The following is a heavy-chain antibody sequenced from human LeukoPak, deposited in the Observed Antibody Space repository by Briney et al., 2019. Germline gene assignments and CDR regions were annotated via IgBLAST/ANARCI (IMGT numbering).Heavy chain of an antibody. Sequence: NPSGSLTLSCAASGSSFSSFQCNWVRQAPAKGLEWVSSISSSSSYIYYADSVKGRFTISRDNAKNSLYLQMNSLRAEDTAVYYCARVTEAPYYFDYWGQGTLVTVSS. CDR3: ARVTEAPYYFDY. CDR1: GSSFSSFQ. V-gene: IGHV3-21*01. CDR2: ISSSSSYI. J-gene: IGHJ4*02.